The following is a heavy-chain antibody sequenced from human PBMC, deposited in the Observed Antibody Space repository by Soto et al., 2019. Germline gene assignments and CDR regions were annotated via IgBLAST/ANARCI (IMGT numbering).Heavy chain of an antibody. Sequence: GGSLRLSCAASGFTFSSYAMSWVRQAPGKGLEWVSAISGSGGSTYYADSVKGRFTISRDSSKNTLYLQMNSLRAEDTAVYYCAKNTVFWSGYYTVGLGYWGQGTLVTVSS. D-gene: IGHD3-3*01. J-gene: IGHJ4*02. CDR3: AKNTVFWSGYYTVGLGY. CDR2: ISGSGGST. CDR1: GFTFSSYA. V-gene: IGHV3-23*01.